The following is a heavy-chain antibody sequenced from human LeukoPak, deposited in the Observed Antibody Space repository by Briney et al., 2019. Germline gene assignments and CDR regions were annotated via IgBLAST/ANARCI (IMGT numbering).Heavy chain of an antibody. J-gene: IGHJ4*02. CDR2: IYTSGST. CDR3: AGTLSYYHDSDY. D-gene: IGHD3-22*01. CDR1: GGSISSYY. Sequence: PSETPSLTCTVSGGSISSYYWSWIRQPAGKGLEWIGRIYTSGSTNYNPSLKRRVTMSVDTSKNQFSLKLSSVTAADTAVYYCAGTLSYYHDSDYWGQGTLVTVSS. V-gene: IGHV4-4*07.